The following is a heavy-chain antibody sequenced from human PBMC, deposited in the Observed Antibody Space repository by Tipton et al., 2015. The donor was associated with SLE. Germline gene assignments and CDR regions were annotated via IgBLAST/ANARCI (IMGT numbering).Heavy chain of an antibody. CDR3: ARGGLGSDLRGSIYFGS. J-gene: IGHJ4*02. CDR2: INYSGNT. V-gene: IGHV4-59*01. Sequence: LRLSCTVSRGSITSYYWNWIRQPPGKGLEWVGYINYSGNTNYNPSLKSRVTISVDTSKTHFSLRLNSVTAADTAVYYCARGGLGSDLRGSIYFGSWGQGTLVTVSS. D-gene: IGHD7-27*01. CDR1: RGSITSYY.